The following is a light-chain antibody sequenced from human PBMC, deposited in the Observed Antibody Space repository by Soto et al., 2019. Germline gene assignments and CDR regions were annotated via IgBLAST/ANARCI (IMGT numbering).Light chain of an antibody. CDR2: GNS. CDR1: SSNIGAGYD. CDR3: QSYDSSLSGV. Sequence: QSALTQPPSVSGAPGQRVTISCTGSSSNIGAGYDVHWYQQLPGTAPKLLIYGNSNRPSGVPDRFSGSKSGTSASLAITGLQAKDEADYYCQSYDSSLSGVFGTGTKVTVL. J-gene: IGLJ1*01. V-gene: IGLV1-40*01.